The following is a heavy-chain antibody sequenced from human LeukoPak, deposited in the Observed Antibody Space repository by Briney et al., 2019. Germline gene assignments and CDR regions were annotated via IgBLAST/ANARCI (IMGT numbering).Heavy chain of an antibody. D-gene: IGHD1-26*01. CDR2: INHSGST. CDR3: ARARGTFIVGATILFDY. V-gene: IGHV4-34*01. Sequence: SETLSLTCAVSGGSFSGYYWSWIRQPPGKGLEWMGEINHSGSTHYNPSLKSRVPISVDTSNNQFSLKLSSVTAADTAVYYCARARGTFIVGATILFDYWGQGTLVTVSS. CDR1: GGSFSGYY. J-gene: IGHJ4*02.